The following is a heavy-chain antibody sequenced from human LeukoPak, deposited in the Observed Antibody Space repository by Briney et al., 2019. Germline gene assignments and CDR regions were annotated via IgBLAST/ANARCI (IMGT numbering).Heavy chain of an antibody. CDR1: GGTFSSYT. CDR3: ARSAGYDSSGHDYYYYGMDV. J-gene: IGHJ6*02. V-gene: IGHV1-69*02. CDR2: IIPILGIA. Sequence: SVKVSCKASGGTFSSYTISWVRQAPGQGLEWMGRIIPILGIANYAQKFQGRVTITADKSTSTAYMELSSLRSEDTAVYYCARSAGYDSSGHDYYYYGMDVGGQGTTVTVS. D-gene: IGHD3-22*01.